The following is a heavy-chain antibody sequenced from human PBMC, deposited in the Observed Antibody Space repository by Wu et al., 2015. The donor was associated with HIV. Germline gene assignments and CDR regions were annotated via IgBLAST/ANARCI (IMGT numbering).Heavy chain of an antibody. D-gene: IGHD3-3*01. CDR1: GYSFTDHY. Sequence: QVQLVQSGAEVGKPGASVKVSCEASGYSFTDHYIHWVRQAPGEGFEWMGWINPYNGDTNYGQIFQGRVNMTSDTATNRTHMELNSLRSDDTAMYYCARGDFWSGYYTRGLDWFDPVGQGTPVTVSS. CDR2: INPYNGDT. J-gene: IGHJ5*02. V-gene: IGHV1-2*02. CDR3: ARGDFWSGYYTRGLDWFDP.